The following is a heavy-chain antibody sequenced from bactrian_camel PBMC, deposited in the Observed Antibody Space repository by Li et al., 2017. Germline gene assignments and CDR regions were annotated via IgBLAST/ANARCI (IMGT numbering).Heavy chain of an antibody. V-gene: IGHV3S1*01. J-gene: IGHJ4*01. CDR3: AARNKYGGYWYQYDRFDV. D-gene: IGHD6*01. Sequence: HVQLVESGGGSVQPGGSLRLSCGASGYTYSSNCMGWFRRAPGQRREGVAAIATGADRLYGNTYYGDSVQGRATISRDNSGNMYLQMDRLKPEDIAIYYCAARNKYGGYWYQYDRFDVWGRGTQVTVS. CDR1: GYTYSSNC. CDR2: IATGADRLYGNT.